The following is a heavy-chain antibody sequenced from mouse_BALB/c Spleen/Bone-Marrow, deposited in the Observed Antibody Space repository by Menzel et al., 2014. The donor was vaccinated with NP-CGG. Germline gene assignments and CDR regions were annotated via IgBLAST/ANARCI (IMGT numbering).Heavy chain of an antibody. CDR3: ARSRGLYFDV. D-gene: IGHD3-2*02. CDR1: GYTFTGYW. V-gene: IGHV1-87*01. Sequence: VQLQQSGAELARPGASVKLSCTASGYTFTGYWMHWVNQRPGQGLEWIGAIYHGDGDTTYTEKFKGKSTLTTDKSYNTSYMQRTILAFEDSAVYYWARSRGLYFDVWGAGTPAPFPS. CDR2: IYHGDGDT. J-gene: IGHJ1*01.